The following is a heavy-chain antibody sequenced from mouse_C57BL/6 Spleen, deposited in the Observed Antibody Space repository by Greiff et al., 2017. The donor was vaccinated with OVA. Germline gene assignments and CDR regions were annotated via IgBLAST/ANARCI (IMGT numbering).Heavy chain of an antibody. CDR2: IWSGGST. Sequence: QVQLKESGPGLVQPSQSLSITCTVSGFSLTSYGVHWVRQSPGKGLEWLGVIWSGGSTDYNAAFISRLSISKDNSKSQVFFKMNSLQADDTAIYYCARNGLPEGFAYWGQGTLVTVSA. CDR3: ARNGLPEGFAY. V-gene: IGHV2-2*01. CDR1: GFSLTSYG. J-gene: IGHJ3*01. D-gene: IGHD5-5*01.